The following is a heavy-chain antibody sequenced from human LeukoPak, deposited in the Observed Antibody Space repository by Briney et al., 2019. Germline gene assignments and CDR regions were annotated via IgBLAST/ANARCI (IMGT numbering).Heavy chain of an antibody. CDR1: GFIFNNYW. CDR2: INGDGSST. Sequence: PGGSLRLSCAASGFIFNNYWMHWVRQAPGEGPLWLSRINGDGSSTSYAYSVQGRFIISRDNAKNTLYLQMNSLRAEDTAVYYCTRQWRTPSDYWGQGTLVTVSS. V-gene: IGHV3-74*01. CDR3: TRQWRTPSDY. J-gene: IGHJ4*02. D-gene: IGHD6-19*01.